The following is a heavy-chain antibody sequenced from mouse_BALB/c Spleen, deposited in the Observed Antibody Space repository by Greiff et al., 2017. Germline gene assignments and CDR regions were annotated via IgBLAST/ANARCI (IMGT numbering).Heavy chain of an antibody. CDR2: ISSGSSTI. Sequence: EVKLVESGGGLVQPGGSRKLSCAASGFTFSSFGMHWVRQAPEKGLEWVAYISSGSSTIYYADTVKGQFTISRDNPKNTLFLQMTSLRSEDTAMYYCARALSTVITTGFAYWGQGTLVTVSA. D-gene: IGHD2-4*01. CDR3: ARALSTVITTGFAY. V-gene: IGHV5-17*02. CDR1: GFTFSSFG. J-gene: IGHJ3*01.